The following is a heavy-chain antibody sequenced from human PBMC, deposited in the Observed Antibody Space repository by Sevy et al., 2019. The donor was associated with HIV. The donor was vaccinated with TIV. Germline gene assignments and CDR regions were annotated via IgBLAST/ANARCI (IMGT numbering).Heavy chain of an antibody. V-gene: IGHV5-51*01. CDR1: GYRFTSYW. D-gene: IGHD1-1*01. Sequence: GESLKISCKGSGYRFTSYWIGWVRQMPGKGLEGMGIIYAADSDIRYSPSFQGQVTISADKSISTAYLQWSSLKASDTAMYYCAGQVETTTLDDWGQGTLVTVSS. CDR3: AGQVETTTLDD. CDR2: IYAADSDI. J-gene: IGHJ4*02.